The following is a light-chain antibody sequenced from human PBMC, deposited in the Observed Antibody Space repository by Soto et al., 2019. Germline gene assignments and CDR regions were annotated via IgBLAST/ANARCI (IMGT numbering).Light chain of an antibody. CDR1: QSILYISNNKTY. CDR3: QQYYSTPGT. Sequence: DIVLTQSPDSLAVWLRERANINCKSSQSILYISNNKTYLAWYQQKPGQSPKLVIYWASTRESEVPERFSGGGSGTDFTLTVSSLQAEDGAVYYCQQYYSTPGTFGPGTKVDIK. CDR2: WAS. V-gene: IGKV4-1*01. J-gene: IGKJ3*01.